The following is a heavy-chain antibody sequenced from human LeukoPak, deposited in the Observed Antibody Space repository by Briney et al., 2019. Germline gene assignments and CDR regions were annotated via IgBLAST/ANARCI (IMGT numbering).Heavy chain of an antibody. J-gene: IGHJ6*03. V-gene: IGHV1-18*01. Sequence: EASVKVSCKASGYTFTSYGISWVRQAPGQGLEWMGWISAYNGNTNYAQKLQGRVTMTTDTSTSTAYMELRSLRSDDTAVYYCARLYYYDSSGYSHGEYYYYYMDVWGKGTTVTVSS. CDR1: GYTFTSYG. CDR3: ARLYYYDSSGYSHGEYYYYYMDV. D-gene: IGHD3-22*01. CDR2: ISAYNGNT.